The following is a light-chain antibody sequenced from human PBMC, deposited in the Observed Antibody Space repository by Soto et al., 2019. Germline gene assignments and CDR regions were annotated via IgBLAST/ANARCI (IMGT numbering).Light chain of an antibody. CDR3: QQYGSSPFT. V-gene: IGKV3-20*01. Sequence: ENVLTQSPATLSLSPGERATLSCRASQSVTINYLAWYQQKPGQAPRLLIYGVSTRATGIPDRFSGSGSGTDFTLTISRLEPEDFAVYYCQQYGSSPFTFGPGTKVDIK. J-gene: IGKJ3*01. CDR1: QSVTINY. CDR2: GVS.